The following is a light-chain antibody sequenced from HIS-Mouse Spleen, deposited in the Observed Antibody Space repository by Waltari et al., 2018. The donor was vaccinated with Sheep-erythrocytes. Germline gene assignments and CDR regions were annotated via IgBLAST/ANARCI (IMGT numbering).Light chain of an antibody. CDR2: DVS. J-gene: IGLJ3*02. CDR1: RSDVGGYNY. CDR3: CSYAGSYTWV. V-gene: IGLV2-11*01. Sequence: QSALTQPRPVSGSPGQSVTISCPGTRSDVGGYNYVSWYQQHPGKAPKLMIYDVSKRPSGVPDRFSGSKSGNTASLTISGLQAEDEADYYCCSYAGSYTWVFGGGTKLTVL.